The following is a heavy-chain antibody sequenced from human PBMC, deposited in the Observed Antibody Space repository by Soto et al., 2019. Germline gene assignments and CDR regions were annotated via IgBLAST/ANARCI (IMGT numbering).Heavy chain of an antibody. Sequence: PSETLSLTCTVSGGSISSGDYYWSWIRQPPGKGLEWIGYIYYSGSTYYNPSLKSRVTISVDTSKNQFSLKLSSVTAADTAVYYCTTRRASLLFQHWGQGTLVTVSS. CDR3: TTRRASLLFQH. CDR2: IYYSGST. V-gene: IGHV4-30-4*01. J-gene: IGHJ1*01. CDR1: GGSISSGDYY.